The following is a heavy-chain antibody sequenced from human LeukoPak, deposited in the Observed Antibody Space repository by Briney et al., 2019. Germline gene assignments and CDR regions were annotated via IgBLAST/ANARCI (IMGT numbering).Heavy chain of an antibody. CDR2: ISSSGSTI. CDR1: GFTFSSYE. CDR3: AREVDTAILSYYYYYMDV. J-gene: IGHJ6*03. V-gene: IGHV3-48*03. Sequence: GGSLRLSCAASGFTFSSYEMNWVRQAPGKGLEWVSYISSSGSTIYYADSVKGRFTISRDNAKNSLYLQMNSLRAEDTAVYYCAREVDTAILSYYYYYMDVWGKGTTVTVSS. D-gene: IGHD5-18*01.